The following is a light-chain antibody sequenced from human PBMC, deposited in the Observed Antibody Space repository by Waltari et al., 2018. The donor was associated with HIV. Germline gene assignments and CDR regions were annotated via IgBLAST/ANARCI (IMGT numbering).Light chain of an antibody. CDR2: SPS. V-gene: IGKV2-40*01. Sequence: DFVMTQSPLSLPVTPGEPATVYCRSSRSLFYSFDESNYLAWYLQKPGQSPKLLIYSPSSRASGVPDRFSGSGSDTEFTLTISRVEAEDVAVYHCLQRRQFPPTFGQGTKLEI. J-gene: IGKJ2*01. CDR3: LQRRQFPPT. CDR1: RSLFYSFDESNY.